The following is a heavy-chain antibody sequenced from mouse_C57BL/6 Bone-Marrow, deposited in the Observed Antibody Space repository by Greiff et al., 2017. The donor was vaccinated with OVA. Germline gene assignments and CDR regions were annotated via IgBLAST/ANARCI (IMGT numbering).Heavy chain of an antibody. D-gene: IGHD2-1*01. CDR1: GFSLTSYG. CDR2: IWSGGST. J-gene: IGHJ3*01. CDR3: ASSTLYYAWFAY. V-gene: IGHV2-2*01. Sequence: QVQLQQSGPGLVQPSQSLSITCTVSGFSLTSYGVHWVRQSPGKGLEWLGVIWSGGSTDYNAAFISRLSISKDNSKSQVFFKMNSLQADDTAIYYCASSTLYYAWFAYWGQGTLVTVSA.